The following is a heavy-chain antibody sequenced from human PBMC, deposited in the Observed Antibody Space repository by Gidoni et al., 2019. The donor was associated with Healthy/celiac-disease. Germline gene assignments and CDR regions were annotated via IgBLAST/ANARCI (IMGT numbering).Heavy chain of an antibody. D-gene: IGHD4-17*01. CDR2: INHSGST. J-gene: IGHJ4*02. CDR3: ARGSHDYGDWEPGMWEVDY. V-gene: IGHV4-34*01. CDR1: GGSFSGYY. Sequence: QVQLQQWGAGLLKPSETLSLTCAVYGGSFSGYYWSWIRQPPGKGLEWIGEINHSGSTNYNPSLKSRVTISVDTSKNQFSLKLSSVTAADTAVYYCARGSHDYGDWEPGMWEVDYWGQGTLVTVSS.